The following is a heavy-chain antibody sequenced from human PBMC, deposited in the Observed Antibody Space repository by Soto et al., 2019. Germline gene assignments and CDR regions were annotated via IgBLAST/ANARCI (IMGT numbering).Heavy chain of an antibody. D-gene: IGHD3-22*01. V-gene: IGHV3-7*01. CDR2: ITQDGSEK. CDR1: GFTFTTYW. J-gene: IGHJ6*03. CDR3: ADSGSDTDV. Sequence: EVQLVESGGGLVQPGGSLRLSCAASGFTFTTYWMTWVRQAPGKGLEWVANITQDGSEKYYVDSVKGRFTISRDNAKNSRYLQMNSLRAEDTAVYYWADSGSDTDVWGTGTTGIVSS.